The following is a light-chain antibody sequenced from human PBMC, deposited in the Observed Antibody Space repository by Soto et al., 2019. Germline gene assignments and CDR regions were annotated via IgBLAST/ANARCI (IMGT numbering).Light chain of an antibody. Sequence: EIVMPQPPATLSVSPGERATLSCRASQTITTNLAWYQQKSGQAPRLLIYGDSTRATGIPARFIGSASGTEFTLTISSLQSEDSAVYFCQQYHRWPLTFGGGTKVDIK. J-gene: IGKJ4*01. V-gene: IGKV3D-15*01. CDR1: QTITTN. CDR3: QQYHRWPLT. CDR2: GDS.